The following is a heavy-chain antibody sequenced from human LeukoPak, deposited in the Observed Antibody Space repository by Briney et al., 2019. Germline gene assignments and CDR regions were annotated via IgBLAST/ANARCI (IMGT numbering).Heavy chain of an antibody. CDR2: ISAGGGST. CDR1: GFSFSSYA. CDR3: ARAAPGSSSWPWDY. J-gene: IGHJ4*02. D-gene: IGHD6-13*01. Sequence: PGGSLRLSCAASGFSFSSYAMSWVRQAPGKGLEWVSAISAGGGSTYYADSVKGRFTISRHNSKNTLYLQMNSLRAEDTAVYYCARAAPGSSSWPWDYWGQGTLVTVSS. V-gene: IGHV3-23*01.